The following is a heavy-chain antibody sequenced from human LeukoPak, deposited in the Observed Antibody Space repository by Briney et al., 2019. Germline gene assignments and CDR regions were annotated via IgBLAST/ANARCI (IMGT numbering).Heavy chain of an antibody. J-gene: IGHJ4*02. CDR2: ISYDGSNK. V-gene: IGHV3-30*04. CDR1: GFTFSSYA. CDR3: ARDYHEGYCSGGSCYSGG. D-gene: IGHD2-15*01. Sequence: GGSLRLSCAASGFTFSSYAMHWVRQAPGKGLEWVAVISYDGSNKYYADSVKGRFTISRDNAKNSLYLQMNSLRAEDTAVYYCARDYHEGYCSGGSCYSGGWGQGTLVTVSS.